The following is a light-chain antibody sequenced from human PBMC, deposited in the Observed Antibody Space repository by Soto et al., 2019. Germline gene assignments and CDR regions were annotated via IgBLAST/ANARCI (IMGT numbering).Light chain of an antibody. CDR1: QSISTW. Sequence: DIPMTQSPSTLSASVGDRVTITCRASQSISTWLAWYQQKPGKAPKLLIYKASSLESGVPSRFSGSGSGTEFTLTSSSLQPDDFATYYCQQHNDFSRTFGQGTKLEIK. J-gene: IGKJ2*01. CDR2: KAS. CDR3: QQHNDFSRT. V-gene: IGKV1-5*03.